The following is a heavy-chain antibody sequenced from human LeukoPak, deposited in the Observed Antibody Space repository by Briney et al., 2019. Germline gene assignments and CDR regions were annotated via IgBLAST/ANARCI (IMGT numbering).Heavy chain of an antibody. D-gene: IGHD3-10*01. CDR3: AKAYYYGSGSYQNLIDY. J-gene: IGHJ4*02. V-gene: IGHV3-11*01. CDR2: ISSSGSTI. Sequence: PGGSLRLSCAASGFTFSDYYMSWIRQAPGKGLEWVSYISSSGSTIYYADSVKGRYTISRDNAKNSLYLQMNSLRAEDTAVYYCAKAYYYGSGSYQNLIDYWGQGTLVTVSS. CDR1: GFTFSDYY.